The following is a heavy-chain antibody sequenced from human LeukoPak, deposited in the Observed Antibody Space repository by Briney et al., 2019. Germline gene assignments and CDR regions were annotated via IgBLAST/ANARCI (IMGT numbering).Heavy chain of an antibody. V-gene: IGHV3-23*01. Sequence: GGSLRLSCAASGFTFGSYAMSWVRQAPGKGLEWVSAVSGSAGSTYYADSVKGRFTISRDNSKNTLYLQMNSLRAEDTAVYYCAKYYSDSSGRYYQHWGQGTLVTVSS. J-gene: IGHJ1*01. CDR3: AKYYSDSSGRYYQH. CDR1: GFTFGSYA. D-gene: IGHD3-22*01. CDR2: VSGSAGST.